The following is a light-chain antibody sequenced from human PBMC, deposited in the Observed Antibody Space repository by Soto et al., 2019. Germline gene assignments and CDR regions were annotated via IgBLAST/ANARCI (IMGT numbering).Light chain of an antibody. CDR1: SSDVGGFNY. Sequence: QSALTQPASVSGSPGQSITISCTGTSSDVGGFNYVSWYQQHPGKAPKLLIFDVYSRPSGISNRFSGSKSGNTASLTISGLQAEDEADYYCRSYTTISSYVFGAGTKVTVL. V-gene: IGLV2-14*01. CDR3: RSYTTISSYV. J-gene: IGLJ1*01. CDR2: DVY.